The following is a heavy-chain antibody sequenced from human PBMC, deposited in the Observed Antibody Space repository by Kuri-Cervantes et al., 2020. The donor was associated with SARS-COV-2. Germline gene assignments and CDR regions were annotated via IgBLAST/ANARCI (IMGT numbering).Heavy chain of an antibody. D-gene: IGHD3-3*01. CDR3: ARDRGFLEWLENHYYMDV. V-gene: IGHV1-18*01. Sequence: ASVKVSCKASGYTFTSYGISWVRQAPGQGLEWMGWISAYNGNTNYAQKLQGRVTMTTDTSTSTAYMELRSLRSDDTAVYYCARDRGFLEWLENHYYMDVWGKGTTVTVSS. J-gene: IGHJ6*03. CDR2: ISAYNGNT. CDR1: GYTFTSYG.